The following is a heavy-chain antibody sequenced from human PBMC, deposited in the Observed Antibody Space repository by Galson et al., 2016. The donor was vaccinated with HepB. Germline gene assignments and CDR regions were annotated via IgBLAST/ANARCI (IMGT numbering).Heavy chain of an antibody. CDR1: AGSITSDTYY. Sequence: SETLSLTCTVSAGSITSDTYYWGWIRQPPGKGLEWIGSIFYSGSTYYNPSLKSRVTISVDTSKKQLSLKLNSVTAADTAVYYCACQPGYYYGLDVWGQGITVTVSS. J-gene: IGHJ6*02. V-gene: IGHV4-39*01. CDR2: IFYSGST. CDR3: ACQPGYYYGLDV.